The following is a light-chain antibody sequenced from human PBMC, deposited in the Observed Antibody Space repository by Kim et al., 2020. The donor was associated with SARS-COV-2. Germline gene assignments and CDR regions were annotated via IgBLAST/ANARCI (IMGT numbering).Light chain of an antibody. Sequence: PGEGATLSCRASQSVTSSNLAWYQQKPGQAPRLLIYDASKRATDIPARFTGSGSGTDFTLTISSLEPEDFAVYYCQQRSSWPPYTFGQGTKLEI. V-gene: IGKV3-11*01. CDR2: DAS. CDR3: QQRSSWPPYT. J-gene: IGKJ2*01. CDR1: QSVTSSN.